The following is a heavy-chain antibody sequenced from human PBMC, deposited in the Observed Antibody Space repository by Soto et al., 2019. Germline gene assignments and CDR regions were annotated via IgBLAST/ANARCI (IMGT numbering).Heavy chain of an antibody. CDR3: ARGLRILGYGY. Sequence: SETLSLTCAVYGGSCSGYYWSWIRQPPGKGLEWIGEINHSGSTNYNPSLKSRVTISVDTSKNQFSLKLSSVTAADTAVYYCARGLRILGYGYWGQGTLVTVSS. V-gene: IGHV4-34*01. CDR1: GGSCSGYY. CDR2: INHSGST. J-gene: IGHJ4*02. D-gene: IGHD5-18*01.